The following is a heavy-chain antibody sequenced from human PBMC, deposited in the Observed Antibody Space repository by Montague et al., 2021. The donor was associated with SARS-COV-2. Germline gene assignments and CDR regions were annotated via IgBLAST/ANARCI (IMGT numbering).Heavy chain of an antibody. J-gene: IGHJ6*02. D-gene: IGHD6-13*01. CDR1: GNSINTYY. V-gene: IGHV4-59*12. CDR3: ARQAAGSYFYYGVDV. Sequence: SETLSLTCTVSGNSINTYYWNWIRQPPGKGLEWLGSIFYTGSTNYNPSLKSRVTISLDTSKNQFFLNVTSVTAADTAVYYCARQAAGSYFYYGVDVWGQGTTVTVSS. CDR2: IFYTGST.